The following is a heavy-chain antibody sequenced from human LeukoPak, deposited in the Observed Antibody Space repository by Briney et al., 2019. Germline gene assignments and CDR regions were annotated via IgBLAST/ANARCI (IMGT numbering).Heavy chain of an antibody. D-gene: IGHD3-22*01. V-gene: IGHV3-48*03. CDR2: ISSSGTTI. Sequence: GGSLRLSCAASGFTFSSYEMNWVRQAPGKGLEWVSYISSSGTTIYYADSVKGRFTISRDNAKNSLYLQMNSLRAEDTAVYYCARASSGPHDYWGQGTLVTVSS. CDR1: GFTFSSYE. J-gene: IGHJ4*02. CDR3: ARASSGPHDY.